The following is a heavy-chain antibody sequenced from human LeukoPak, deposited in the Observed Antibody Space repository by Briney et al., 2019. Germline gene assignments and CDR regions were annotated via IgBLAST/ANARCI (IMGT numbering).Heavy chain of an antibody. CDR2: INHSGST. CDR1: GGSFSGYY. CDR3: ARDPGCSGGSCYMDV. V-gene: IGHV4-34*01. D-gene: IGHD2-15*01. Sequence: SETLSLTCAVYGGSFSGYYWSWIRQPPGKGLEWIGEINHSGSTNYNPSLKSRVTISVDTSKNQFSLKLSSVTAADTAVYYCARDPGCSGGSCYMDVWGKGTTVTVSS. J-gene: IGHJ6*03.